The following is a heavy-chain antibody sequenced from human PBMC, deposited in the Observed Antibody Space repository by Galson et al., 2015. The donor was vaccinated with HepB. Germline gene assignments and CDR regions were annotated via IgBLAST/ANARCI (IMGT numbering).Heavy chain of an antibody. CDR1: GDSVSSNSVA. J-gene: IGHJ4*02. CDR2: TYYRSKWYN. V-gene: IGHV6-1*01. CDR3: ARDLYPGLLWQAVFDY. D-gene: IGHD3-10*01. Sequence: CAISGDSVSSNSVAWNWIRQSPSRGLEWLGRTYYRSKWYNDYAVSVKSRITINPDTSKNQFSLQLNSVTPEDTAVYYCARDLYPGLLWQAVFDYWRQGTLVTVSS.